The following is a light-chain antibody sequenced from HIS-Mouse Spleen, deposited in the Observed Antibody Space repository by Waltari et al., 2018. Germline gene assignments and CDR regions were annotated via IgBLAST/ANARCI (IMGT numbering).Light chain of an antibody. J-gene: IGLJ2*01. CDR1: ALPKKY. Sequence: SYELTQPPSVSVSPGQTASITCSGDALPKKYAYWYQPKSGQAPVLVIYEDSKRPSGIPERFSGSSSGTMATLTISGAQVEDEADYYCYSTDSSGNHRVFGGGTKLTVL. CDR2: EDS. V-gene: IGLV3-10*01. CDR3: YSTDSSGNHRV.